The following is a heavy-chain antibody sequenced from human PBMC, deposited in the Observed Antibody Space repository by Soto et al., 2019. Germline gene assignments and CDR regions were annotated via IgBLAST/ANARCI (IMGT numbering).Heavy chain of an antibody. J-gene: IGHJ4*02. Sequence: QVQLVESGGGVVQPGRSLRLSCAASGFTFSSYAMHWVRQAPGKGLEWVAVMSYDGRNKYHADSVKGRFTISRDNSKNTLYLQMNSPRTEDTAVYYCARGYSSSSAAFDYWGQGTLVTVSS. CDR1: GFTFSSYA. CDR2: MSYDGRNK. D-gene: IGHD6-19*01. CDR3: ARGYSSSSAAFDY. V-gene: IGHV3-30*04.